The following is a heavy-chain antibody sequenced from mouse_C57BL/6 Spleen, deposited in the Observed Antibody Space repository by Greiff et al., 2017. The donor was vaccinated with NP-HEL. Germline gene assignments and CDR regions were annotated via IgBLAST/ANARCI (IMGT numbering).Heavy chain of an antibody. CDR3: ARRVGYGSRGYWYFDV. J-gene: IGHJ1*03. Sequence: EVQLQQSGPELVKPGASVKMSCKASGYTFTDYNMHWVKQSHGKSLEWIGYINPNNGGTSYNQKFKGKATLTVNKSSSTAYMELRSLTSEDSAVYYCARRVGYGSRGYWYFDVWGTGTTVTVSS. CDR2: INPNNGGT. V-gene: IGHV1-22*01. CDR1: GYTFTDYN. D-gene: IGHD1-1*01.